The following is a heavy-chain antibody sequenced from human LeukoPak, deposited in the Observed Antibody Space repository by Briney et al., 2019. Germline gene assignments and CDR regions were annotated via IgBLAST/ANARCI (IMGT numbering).Heavy chain of an antibody. CDR3: ARDKRKRYCSGGSCYSNYYGMDV. J-gene: IGHJ6*02. V-gene: IGHV4-61*01. Sequence: PSETLSLTCTVSGGSISSSSYYWSWIRQPPGKGLEWIGYIYYSGSTNYNPSLKSRVTISVDTSKNQFSLKLSSVTAADTAVYYCARDKRKRYCSGGSCYSNYYGMDVWGQGTTVTVSS. D-gene: IGHD2-15*01. CDR1: GGSISSSSYY. CDR2: IYYSGST.